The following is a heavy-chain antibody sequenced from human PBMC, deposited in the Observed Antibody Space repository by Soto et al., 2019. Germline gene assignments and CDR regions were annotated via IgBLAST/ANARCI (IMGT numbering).Heavy chain of an antibody. J-gene: IGHJ4*02. CDR3: ARCGWVITPRSLFDY. CDR2: IKQDGSEK. CDR1: GFTFRSYW. V-gene: IGHV3-7*05. Sequence: GGSLRLSCAASGFTFRSYWMSWVRQAPGKGLEWVANIKQDGSEKNYVASVEGRFTVSRDNAKNSLFLQMNSLRAEHTAVYYCARCGWVITPRSLFDYWGQGTLVTVSS. D-gene: IGHD2-21*01.